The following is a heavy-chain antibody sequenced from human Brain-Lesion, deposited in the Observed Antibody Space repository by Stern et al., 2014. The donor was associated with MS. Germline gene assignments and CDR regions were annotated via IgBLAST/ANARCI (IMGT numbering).Heavy chain of an antibody. J-gene: IGHJ6*02. V-gene: IGHV4-61*02. CDR2: IFNSGST. CDR1: GGSISSGGYY. Sequence: VQLLESGPGLVKPSQTLSLSCTVSGGSISSGGYYWSWIRQPAGKGLEWIGRIFNSGSTSYNPSPTRRGTISIEHTKNPFSLWLNSMPAADTAVYYCARGRVVPGFQYYATDVWGQGTTVIVSS. D-gene: IGHD2-2*01. CDR3: ARGRVVPGFQYYATDV.